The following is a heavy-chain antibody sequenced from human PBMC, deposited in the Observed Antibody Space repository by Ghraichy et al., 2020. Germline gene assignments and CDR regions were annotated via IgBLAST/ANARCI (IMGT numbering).Heavy chain of an antibody. Sequence: GGSLRLSCAASGFTFSSYGMHWVRQAPGKGLEWVAVISYDGSNKYYADSVKCRFTISRDNSKNTLYLQMNSLRAEDTAVYYCAKDLGPETLTACEDVWGQGTTVTVSS. CDR3: AKDLGPETLTACEDV. D-gene: IGHD2-21*01. CDR1: GFTFSSYG. J-gene: IGHJ6*02. V-gene: IGHV3-30*18. CDR2: ISYDGSNK.